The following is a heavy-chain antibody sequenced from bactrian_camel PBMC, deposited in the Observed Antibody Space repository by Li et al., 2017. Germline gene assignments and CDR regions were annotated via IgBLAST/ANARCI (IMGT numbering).Heavy chain of an antibody. D-gene: IGHD3*01. CDR3: AADGWAERDGRCDS. Sequence: VQLVESGGGLVQPGGSLRLSCAASGFTFSSYWVYWVRQAPGKGLMWVSSLSSARSTTTKYAVSVKGRFTVSRDDAKNTVHLQMTDLKVEDTAVYYCAADGWAERDGRCDSLSQGTQV. J-gene: IGHJ4*01. CDR2: LSSARSTTT. V-gene: IGHV3S6*01. CDR1: GFTFSSYW.